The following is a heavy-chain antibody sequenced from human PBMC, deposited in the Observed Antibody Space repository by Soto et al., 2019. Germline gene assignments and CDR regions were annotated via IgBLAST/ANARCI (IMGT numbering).Heavy chain of an antibody. J-gene: IGHJ3*01. CDR1: GFSFRDCG. CDR2: IWYDGSTK. Sequence: QVQLVESGGGVVQPGRSLRLSCAASGFSFRDCGMHWVRQAPGKGLEWVSVIWYDGSTKYYGDSVKGRFTISRDTFKNTLYLQMDSLRAEDTAVYYCARDFGRPLGSLKNDAFHLWGQGTMVTVSS. D-gene: IGHD1-26*01. CDR3: ARDFGRPLGSLKNDAFHL. V-gene: IGHV3-33*01.